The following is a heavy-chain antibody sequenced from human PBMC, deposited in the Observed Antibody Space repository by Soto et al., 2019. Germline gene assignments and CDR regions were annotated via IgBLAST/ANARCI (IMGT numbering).Heavy chain of an antibody. J-gene: IGHJ4*02. CDR1: GFTFSSYG. Sequence: GGSLRLSCAASGFTFSSYGMHWVRQAPGKGLEWVAVISYDGSNKYYADSVKGRFTISRDNSKNTLYLQMNSLRAEDTAVYYCASRVVVIKWGQGTLVTVSS. D-gene: IGHD3-22*01. V-gene: IGHV3-30*03. CDR3: ASRVVVIK. CDR2: ISYDGSNK.